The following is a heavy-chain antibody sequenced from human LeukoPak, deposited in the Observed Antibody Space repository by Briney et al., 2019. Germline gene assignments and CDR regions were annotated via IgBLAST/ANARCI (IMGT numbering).Heavy chain of an antibody. D-gene: IGHD3-10*01. Sequence: GRSLRLSCAASGFTFSGVGMHWVRQAPGKGLECVAVISYDGSLKHYLDSVKGRFTISRDNSKNTVVLQMDSLRVEDTAIYYCAKKFSYGSGAGDALDIWGHGTLVTVSS. J-gene: IGHJ3*02. CDR1: GFTFSGVG. V-gene: IGHV3-30*18. CDR2: ISYDGSLK. CDR3: AKKFSYGSGAGDALDI.